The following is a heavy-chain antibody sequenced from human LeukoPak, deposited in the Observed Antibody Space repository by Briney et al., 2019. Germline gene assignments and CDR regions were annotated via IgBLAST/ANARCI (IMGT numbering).Heavy chain of an antibody. V-gene: IGHV3-7*04. CDR1: KFTFSNYW. CDR2: TNQLGNEK. Sequence: GGSLRLSCAASKFTFSNYWMSWVRQAPGKGLEWVAYTNQLGNEKNYLDSVKGRFTISRDNAKNSLYLQMNSLRAEDTAVYYCARGTYYYEFWGQGTLVTVSS. CDR3: ARGTYYYEF. D-gene: IGHD3-16*01. J-gene: IGHJ4*02.